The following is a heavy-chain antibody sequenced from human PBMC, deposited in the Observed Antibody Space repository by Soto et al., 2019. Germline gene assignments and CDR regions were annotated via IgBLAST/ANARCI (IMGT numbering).Heavy chain of an antibody. V-gene: IGHV3-66*01. Sequence: GESLKISCAASGFTVSRNYMSWVRQAPGKGLEWVSVIYSGGSTYYADSVKGRFTISRHNSKNTLYLQMNSLRAEDTAVYYCARGPTVWYFDLWGRGTLVTVSS. J-gene: IGHJ2*01. CDR2: IYSGGST. CDR3: ARGPTVWYFDL. CDR1: GFTVSRNY.